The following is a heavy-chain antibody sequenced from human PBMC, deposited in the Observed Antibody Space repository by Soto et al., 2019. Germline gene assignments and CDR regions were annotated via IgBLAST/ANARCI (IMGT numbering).Heavy chain of an antibody. Sequence: GGSLRLSCAASGVTCSSYAMSLVRQAPGKGLEWVSAISGSGGSTYYADSVKGRFTISRDNSKNTLYLQMNSLRAEDTAVYYCAKGTLGYCSSTSCYVYFDYWGQGTLVTVSS. CDR3: AKGTLGYCSSTSCYVYFDY. CDR2: ISGSGGST. D-gene: IGHD2-2*01. CDR1: GVTCSSYA. V-gene: IGHV3-23*01. J-gene: IGHJ4*02.